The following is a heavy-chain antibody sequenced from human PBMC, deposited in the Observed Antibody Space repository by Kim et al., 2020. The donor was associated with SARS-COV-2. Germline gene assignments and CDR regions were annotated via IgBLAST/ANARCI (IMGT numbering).Heavy chain of an antibody. V-gene: IGHV3-53*01. J-gene: IGHJ4*02. CDR3: ARVWELAYDH. Sequence: THYADSVKDRFTFSRDNSKNMLYLEMNSLRAEDTAVYFCARVWELAYDHWGQGTLVTVSS. D-gene: IGHD3-10*01. CDR2: T.